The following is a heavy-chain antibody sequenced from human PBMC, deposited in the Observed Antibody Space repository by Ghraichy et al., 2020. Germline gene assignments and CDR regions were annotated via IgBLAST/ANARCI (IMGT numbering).Heavy chain of an antibody. CDR2: INHAGST. V-gene: IGHV4-34*01. CDR1: GGSFSTYS. CDR3: ARATVRDALDV. Sequence: SETLSLTCGVYGGSFSTYSWTWIRQPPGKGLEWIGAINHAGSTNYNPSLERRVTLLKGTSKNQFSLKLSSVTAADTAVYYCARATVRDALDVWGQGTTVTVSS. D-gene: IGHD3-10*01. J-gene: IGHJ6*02.